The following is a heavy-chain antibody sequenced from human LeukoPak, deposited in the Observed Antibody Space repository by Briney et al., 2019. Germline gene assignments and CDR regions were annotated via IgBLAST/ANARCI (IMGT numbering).Heavy chain of an antibody. Sequence: GGSLRLSCAVSGFTFSKYWVHWVRQAPGKGLVWVSRMNSDGRSTIYTDSPKGRYTNSRDNANHTLHLHMNRVRCEDPGVYLCASGNRINYWGQGTLVTVSS. J-gene: IGHJ4*02. D-gene: IGHD2/OR15-2a*01. CDR1: GFTFSKYW. CDR3: ASGNRINY. V-gene: IGHV3-74*01. CDR2: MNSDGRST.